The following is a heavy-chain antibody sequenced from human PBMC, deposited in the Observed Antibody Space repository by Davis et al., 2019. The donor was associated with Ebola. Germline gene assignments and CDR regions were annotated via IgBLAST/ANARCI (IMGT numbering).Heavy chain of an antibody. V-gene: IGHV3-49*03. CDR1: GFTFGDYA. J-gene: IGHJ4*02. CDR2: IRSKAYGGTT. CDR3: TRDSSQWELLYIFDY. D-gene: IGHD1-26*01. Sequence: GGSLRLSCTASGFTFGDYAMSWFRQAPGKGLEWVGFIRSKAYGGTTEYAASVKGRFTISRDDSKSIAYLQMNSLKTEDTAVYYCTRDSSQWELLYIFDYWGQGTLVTVSS.